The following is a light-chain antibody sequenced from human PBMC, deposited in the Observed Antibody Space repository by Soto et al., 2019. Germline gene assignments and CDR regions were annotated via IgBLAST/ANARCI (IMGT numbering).Light chain of an antibody. Sequence: DIQMTQSPSTLSASVGDRVTITCRASQSISSWLAWYQQKPGKAPKLLVYDASTLQSGVPSRFSGSGSGTEFTLAIDSLQPDDFATYYCQEHNSYIPTFGPGTKVDIK. CDR1: QSISSW. J-gene: IGKJ1*01. V-gene: IGKV1-5*01. CDR2: DAS. CDR3: QEHNSYIPT.